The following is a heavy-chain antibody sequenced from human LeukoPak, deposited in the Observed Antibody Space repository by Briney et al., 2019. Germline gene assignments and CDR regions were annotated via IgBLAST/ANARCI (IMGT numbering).Heavy chain of an antibody. CDR1: GYTFTSYG. CDR3: AQHDYGDWFDP. D-gene: IGHD4-17*01. V-gene: IGHV1-18*04. CDR2: ISAYNGNT. Sequence: EASVKVSYKASGYTFTSYGISWVRQAPGQGLEWMGWISAYNGNTNYAQKLQGRVTMTTDTSTSTAYMELRSLRSDDTVVYYCAQHDYGDWFDPWGQGTLVTVSS. J-gene: IGHJ5*02.